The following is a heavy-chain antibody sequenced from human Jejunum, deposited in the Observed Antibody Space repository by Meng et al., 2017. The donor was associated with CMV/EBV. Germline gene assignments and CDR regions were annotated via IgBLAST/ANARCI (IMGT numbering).Heavy chain of an antibody. D-gene: IGHD6-19*01. Sequence: ASGFRVRSTSMTWVRQAPGKGLEWVSSITSDRTYIYYADSVKGRFTISRDNAKNSLYLQMNSLRVEDTAVYYCARAGVFGSGLGYWGQGTLVTVSS. CDR3: ARAGVFGSGLGY. V-gene: IGHV3-21*01. CDR1: GFRVRSTS. CDR2: ITSDRTYI. J-gene: IGHJ4*01.